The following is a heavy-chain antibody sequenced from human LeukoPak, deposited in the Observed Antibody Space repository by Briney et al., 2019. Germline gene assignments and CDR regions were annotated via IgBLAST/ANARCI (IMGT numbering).Heavy chain of an antibody. CDR1: GFTFSSYA. J-gene: IGHJ3*02. CDR3: ARDVPRGYSYGSDAFDI. CDR2: IYSGGST. D-gene: IGHD5-18*01. V-gene: IGHV3-66*01. Sequence: GGSLRLSCAASGFTFSSYAMSWVRQAPGKGLEWVSVIYSGGSTYYADSVKGRFTISRDNSKNTLYLQMNSLRAEDTAVYYCARDVPRGYSYGSDAFDIWGQGTMVTVSS.